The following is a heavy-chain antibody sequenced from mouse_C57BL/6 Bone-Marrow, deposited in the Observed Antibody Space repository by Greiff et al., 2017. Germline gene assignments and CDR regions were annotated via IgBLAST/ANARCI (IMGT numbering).Heavy chain of an antibody. CDR3: ARHDRRYFDV. CDR2: LSPYNVVS. CDR1: GYSFTGYY. J-gene: IGHJ1*03. V-gene: IGHV1-31*01. Sequence: VQLQQSGPELVKPGASVKISCKASGYSFTGYYMHWVKQSHGNILDWIGYLSPYNVVSRYNQQFNGKATLTVVKSSSTAYMELRSLTSEDSAVYFCARHDRRYFDVWGTGTTVTVSS.